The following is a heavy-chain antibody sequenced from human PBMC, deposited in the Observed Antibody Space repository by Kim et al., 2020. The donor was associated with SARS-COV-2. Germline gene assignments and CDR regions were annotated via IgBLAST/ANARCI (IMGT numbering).Heavy chain of an antibody. Sequence: YSQRYQGIVTITRDTSATTAYMELSSMRSEDTAVYYCARGSSGWPHYFDYWGQGTLVTVSS. D-gene: IGHD6-19*01. CDR3: ARGSSGWPHYFDY. J-gene: IGHJ4*02. V-gene: IGHV1-3*01.